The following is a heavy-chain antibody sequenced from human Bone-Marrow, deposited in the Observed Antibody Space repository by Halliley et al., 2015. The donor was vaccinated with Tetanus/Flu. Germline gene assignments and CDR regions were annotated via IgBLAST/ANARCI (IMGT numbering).Heavy chain of an antibody. D-gene: IGHD2-8*01. CDR2: IRETGTPT. CDR3: VRDDKYGFDY. V-gene: IGHV3-48*02. J-gene: IGHJ4*02. Sequence: GLEWLSNIRETGTPTSYADSVKGRFIISRDNVKNSLYLQMNSLRDEDTAVYYCVRDDKYGFDYWGQGTLVTVSS.